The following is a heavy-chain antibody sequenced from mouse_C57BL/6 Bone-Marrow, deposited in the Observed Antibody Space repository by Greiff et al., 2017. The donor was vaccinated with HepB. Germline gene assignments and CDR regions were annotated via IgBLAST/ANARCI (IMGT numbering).Heavy chain of an antibody. CDR2: ISSGGDYI. Sequence: DVMLVESGEGLVKPGGSLKLSCAASGFTFSSYAMSWVRQTPEKRLEWVAYISSGGDYIYYADTVKGRFTISRDNARNTLYLQMSSLKSEDTAMYYCTRDTTVVAPFAYWGQGTLLTVSA. CDR1: GFTFSSYA. CDR3: TRDTTVVAPFAY. J-gene: IGHJ3*01. V-gene: IGHV5-9-1*02. D-gene: IGHD1-1*01.